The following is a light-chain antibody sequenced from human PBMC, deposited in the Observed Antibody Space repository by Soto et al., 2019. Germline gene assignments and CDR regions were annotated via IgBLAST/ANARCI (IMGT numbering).Light chain of an antibody. J-gene: IGLJ2*01. V-gene: IGLV2-23*01. CDR2: EGS. CDR3: GSYAGSSTAVV. Sequence: QSALTQPASVSGSPGQSITISCTGTSSDVGSYNLVSWYQQHPGKAPKLMIYEGSKRPSGVSNRFSGSKSGNTASLTFSGLQAEDEAEYYCGSYAGSSTAVVFGGGTKLTVL. CDR1: SSDVGSYNL.